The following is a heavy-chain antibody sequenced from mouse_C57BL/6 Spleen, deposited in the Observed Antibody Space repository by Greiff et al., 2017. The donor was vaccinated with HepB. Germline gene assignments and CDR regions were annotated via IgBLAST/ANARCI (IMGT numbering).Heavy chain of an antibody. CDR2: INPSNGGT. D-gene: IGHD1-1*01. J-gene: IGHJ3*01. Sequence: QVQLQQPGTELVKPGASVKLSCKASGYTFTSYWMHWVKQRPGQGLEWIGNINPSNGGTNYNEKFKSKATLTVDKSSSTTYMQLSSLTSEDSAVYYCARSPSYYGSSYGFAYWGQGTLVTVSA. CDR1: GYTFTSYW. V-gene: IGHV1-53*01. CDR3: ARSPSYYGSSYGFAY.